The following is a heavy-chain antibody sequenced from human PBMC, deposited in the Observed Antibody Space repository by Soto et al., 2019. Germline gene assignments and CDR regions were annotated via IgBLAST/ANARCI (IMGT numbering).Heavy chain of an antibody. J-gene: IGHJ4*02. CDR3: ARDSSFDDSSGYLDY. Sequence: EVQLVESGGGLVQPGGSLRLSCAASGFTFSSYWMSWVRQAPGKGLEWVANIKQDGSEKYYVDSVKGRFTISRDNAKNPLYLQMNSLRAEDTAVYYCARDSSFDDSSGYLDYWGQGTLVTVSS. CDR2: IKQDGSEK. D-gene: IGHD3-22*01. CDR1: GFTFSSYW. V-gene: IGHV3-7*01.